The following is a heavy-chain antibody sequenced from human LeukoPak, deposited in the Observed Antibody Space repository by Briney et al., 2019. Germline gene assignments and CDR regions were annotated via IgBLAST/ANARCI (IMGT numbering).Heavy chain of an antibody. D-gene: IGHD3-16*02. CDR1: GYTFTSYA. Sequence: ASVKVSCKASGYTFTSYAMHWVRQAPGQRLEWMGWSNAGNGNTKYSQEFQGRVTITRDTSASTAYMELSSLRSEDTAVYYCARAPSAITFGGVIVSPYYFDYWGQGTLVTVSS. J-gene: IGHJ4*02. V-gene: IGHV1-3*02. CDR2: SNAGNGNT. CDR3: ARAPSAITFGGVIVSPYYFDY.